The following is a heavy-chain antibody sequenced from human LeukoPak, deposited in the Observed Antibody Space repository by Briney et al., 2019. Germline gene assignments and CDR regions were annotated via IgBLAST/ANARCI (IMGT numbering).Heavy chain of an antibody. CDR2: ISYDGSNK. CDR1: GFTFSSYA. V-gene: IGHV3-30-3*01. CDR3: ARLDTVLIGGLDP. D-gene: IGHD2-8*01. J-gene: IGHJ5*02. Sequence: GRSLRLSCAASGFTFSSYAMHWVRQAPGKGLEWVAVISYDGSNKYYADSVKGRFTISRDNSKNTLYLQMNSLRAGDTAVYYCARLDTVLIGGLDPWGQGTLVTVSS.